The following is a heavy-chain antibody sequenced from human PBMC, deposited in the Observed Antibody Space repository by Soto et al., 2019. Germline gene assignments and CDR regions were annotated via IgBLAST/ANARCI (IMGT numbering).Heavy chain of an antibody. J-gene: IGHJ3*02. Sequence: VGSLRLSCAASGFTFSDYYMSWIRQAPGKGLEWVSYISSSGSTIYYADSVKGRFTISRDNAKNSLYLQMNSLRAEDTAVYYCARAGTDYYDSSGYSDAFDIWGQGTMVTVSS. D-gene: IGHD3-22*01. CDR1: GFTFSDYY. CDR3: ARAGTDYYDSSGYSDAFDI. CDR2: ISSSGSTI. V-gene: IGHV3-11*01.